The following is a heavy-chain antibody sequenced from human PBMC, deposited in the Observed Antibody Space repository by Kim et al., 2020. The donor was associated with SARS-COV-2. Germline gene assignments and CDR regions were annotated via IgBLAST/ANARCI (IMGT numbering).Heavy chain of an antibody. CDR3: AKRKKYSSGWYLDY. D-gene: IGHD6-19*01. Sequence: GGSLRLSCAASGFTFSSYATSWVRQAPGKGLEWVSAISGSGGSTYYADSVKGRFTISRDNSKNTLYLQMNSLRAEDTAVYYCAKRKKYSSGWYLDYWGQGTLVTVSS. CDR1: GFTFSSYA. J-gene: IGHJ4*02. CDR2: ISGSGGST. V-gene: IGHV3-23*01.